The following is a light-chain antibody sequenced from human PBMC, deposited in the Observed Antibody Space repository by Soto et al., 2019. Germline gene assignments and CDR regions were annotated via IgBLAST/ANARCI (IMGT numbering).Light chain of an antibody. J-gene: IGKJ5*01. Sequence: IQLTQSPSSLSASVGDRVTITCRAIQGVSSYLAWYQQKPGKAPKLLIYGVSTLQSGVPSRFSGSGSGTDFTLTINSLQPEDFTTYYCQQLNSYPITFGQGTRLEIK. CDR3: QQLNSYPIT. CDR2: GVS. CDR1: QGVSSY. V-gene: IGKV1-9*01.